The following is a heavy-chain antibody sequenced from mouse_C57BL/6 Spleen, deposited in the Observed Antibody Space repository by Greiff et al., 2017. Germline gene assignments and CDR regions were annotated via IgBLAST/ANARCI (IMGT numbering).Heavy chain of an antibody. CDR3: ARSGYYSNYPYARDY. CDR1: GYTFTSYW. Sequence: QVPLQQPGAELVKPGASVQMSCKASGYTFTSYWITWVQQRPGQGLEWIGDIYPGSGSPNYNEKFKSQATLTVDPYSIAGYRQSSGLTCEDSAVDSCARSGYYSNYPYARDYWGQGTSVTVSS. J-gene: IGHJ4*01. D-gene: IGHD2-5*01. V-gene: IGHV1-55*01. CDR2: IYPGSGSP.